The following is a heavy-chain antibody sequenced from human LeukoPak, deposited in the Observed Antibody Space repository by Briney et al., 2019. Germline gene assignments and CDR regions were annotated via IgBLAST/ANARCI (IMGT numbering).Heavy chain of an antibody. CDR1: GGSISSYY. CDR2: IYYSGST. J-gene: IGHJ4*02. V-gene: IGHV4-59*12. D-gene: IGHD3-22*01. CDR3: ARSYYYDSSGYSPPIYYFDY. Sequence: SETLSLTCTVSGGSISSYYWSWIRQPPGKGLEWIGYIYYSGSTNYNPSLTSRVTISVDTSKNQFSLKLSSVTAADTAVYYCARSYYYDSSGYSPPIYYFDYWGQGTLVTVSS.